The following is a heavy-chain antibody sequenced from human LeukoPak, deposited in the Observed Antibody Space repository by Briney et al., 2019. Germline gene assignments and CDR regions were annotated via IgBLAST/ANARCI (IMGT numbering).Heavy chain of an antibody. CDR1: GFTFSRYY. CDR3: ARDRYTAEDYGMDV. V-gene: IGHV3-48*03. J-gene: IGHJ6*02. CDR2: ISSSGSTI. D-gene: IGHD5-18*01. Sequence: GGSLRLSCAASGFTFSRYYMSWVRQAPGKELEWVSYISSSGSTIYYADSVKGRFTISRDNAKNSLYLQMNSLRAEDTAVYYYARDRYTAEDYGMDVWGQGTTVTVSS.